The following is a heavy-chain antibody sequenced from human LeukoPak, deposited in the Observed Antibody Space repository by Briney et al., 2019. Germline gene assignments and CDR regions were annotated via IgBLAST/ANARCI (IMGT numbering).Heavy chain of an antibody. J-gene: IGHJ4*02. D-gene: IGHD6-19*01. V-gene: IGHV3-23*01. CDR1: GFTFSSDA. CDR2: ISGSGTNT. CDR3: AKEVTSSGWPLAY. Sequence: PGGSLRLSCAASGFTFSSDAMSWVRQAPGKGLEWVSGISGSGTNTYYADSVKGRFTISRDNSKNTLYVQMNILRANDTAIYYCAKEVTSSGWPLAYWGQGALVTVSS.